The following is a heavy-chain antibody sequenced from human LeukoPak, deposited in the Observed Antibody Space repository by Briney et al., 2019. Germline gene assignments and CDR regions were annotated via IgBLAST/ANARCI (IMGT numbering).Heavy chain of an antibody. J-gene: IGHJ4*02. D-gene: IGHD1-26*01. V-gene: IGHV4-59*12. CDR2: IYYSGST. CDR1: GDSISSYY. CDR3: ARGGGSPPDY. Sequence: SETLSLTCTVSGDSISSYYWSWIRQPPGKGLEWIGYIYYSGSTNYNPSLKSRVTISLDRSKNQFSLKLTSVTAADTAVYYCARGGGSPPDYWGQGTLVTVSS.